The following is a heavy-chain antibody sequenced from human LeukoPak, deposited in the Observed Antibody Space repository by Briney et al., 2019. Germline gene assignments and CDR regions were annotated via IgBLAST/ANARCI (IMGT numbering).Heavy chain of an antibody. J-gene: IGHJ5*02. CDR1: VGTFSSYA. CDR3: ARSTPNGVATIYWFDP. CDR2: IIPIFGTA. V-gene: IGHV1-69*13. Sequence: GASVKVSCKASVGTFSSYAISWVRQAPGQGLEWMGGIIPIFGTANYAQKFQGRVTITADESTSTAYMELSSLRSEDTAVYYCARSTPNGVATIYWFDPWGQGTLVTVSS. D-gene: IGHD5-12*01.